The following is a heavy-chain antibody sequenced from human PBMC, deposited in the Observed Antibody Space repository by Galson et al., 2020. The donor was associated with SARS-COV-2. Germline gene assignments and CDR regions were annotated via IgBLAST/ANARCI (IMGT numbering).Heavy chain of an antibody. J-gene: IGHJ1*01. CDR3: ARATTYVCAEYGS. CDR2: ISYSGSTNYNT. D-gene: IGHD6-6*01. CDR1: GGSISSYY. Sequence: SETLSLTCTVSGGSISSYYWSWIRQPPGKGLEWIGYISYSGSTNYNTNYNPSLKSRVTMSVDMSKNQFSLKLSSVTAADTALYYGARATTYVCAEYGSWGQGTLVTVSS. V-gene: IGHV4-59*08.